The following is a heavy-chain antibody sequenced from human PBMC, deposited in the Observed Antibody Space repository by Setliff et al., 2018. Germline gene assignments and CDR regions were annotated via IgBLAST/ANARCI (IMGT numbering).Heavy chain of an antibody. CDR1: GGSVSSGSYY. J-gene: IGHJ4*02. CDR2: IYTSGST. Sequence: SETLSLTCTVSGGSVSSGSYYWSWIRQPAGKGLEWIGRIYTSGSTNYNPSLKSRVAMSVDTSKNQFSLRLSSVTAADTAVYYCAKEGYYDHFGYYHYYFDFWGQGTLVTVSS. V-gene: IGHV4-61*02. D-gene: IGHD3-22*01. CDR3: AKEGYYDHFGYYHYYFDF.